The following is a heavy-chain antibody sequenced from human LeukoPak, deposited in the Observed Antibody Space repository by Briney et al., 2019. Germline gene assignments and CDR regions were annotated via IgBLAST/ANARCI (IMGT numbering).Heavy chain of an antibody. D-gene: IGHD3-3*01. J-gene: IGHJ5*02. CDR2: MNPNSGNT. V-gene: IGHV1-8*01. CDR1: GYTFTSYD. Sequence: GPTVKVSCKASGYTFTSYDINWVRQATGQGLEWMGRMNPNSGNTGYAQKFQGRVTMTRNTSISTAYMELSSLRSEDTAVYYCARDFWGITIFGVVRYNWFDPWGQGTLVTVSS. CDR3: ARDFWGITIFGVVRYNWFDP.